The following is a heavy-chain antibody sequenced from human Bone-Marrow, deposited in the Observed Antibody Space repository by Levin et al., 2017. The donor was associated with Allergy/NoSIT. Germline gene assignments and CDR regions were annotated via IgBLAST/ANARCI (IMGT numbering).Heavy chain of an antibody. V-gene: IGHV3-21*01. D-gene: IGHD2-2*01. CDR3: ARVHCSSTSCYLFDALDI. CDR1: GFTFSRYN. CDR2: ISSSGTYI. J-gene: IGHJ3*02. Sequence: SGESLKISCAASGFTFSRYNMNWVRQAAGKGLEWVSSISSSGTYIYYADSVEGRFTISRDNAKNSLFLQMNSLRAEDTAVYYCARVHCSSTSCYLFDALDIWGQGTMVTVSS.